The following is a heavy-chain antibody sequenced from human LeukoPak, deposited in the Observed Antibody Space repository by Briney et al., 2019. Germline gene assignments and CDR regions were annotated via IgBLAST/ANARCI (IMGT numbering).Heavy chain of an antibody. CDR3: ARAPTYYYDTSRSSLTLDWYFDL. V-gene: IGHV3-21*01. CDR2: ISSSSTFI. J-gene: IGHJ2*01. CDR1: GFTFSSYS. D-gene: IGHD3-22*01. Sequence: GGSLRLSCAASGFTFSSYSMNWVRQAPGKGLEWVSSISSSSTFIFYADSVKGRFTISRDNAKNSLYLQMNSLRAEDTAVYYCARAPTYYYDTSRSSLTLDWYFDLWGRGTLVTVSS.